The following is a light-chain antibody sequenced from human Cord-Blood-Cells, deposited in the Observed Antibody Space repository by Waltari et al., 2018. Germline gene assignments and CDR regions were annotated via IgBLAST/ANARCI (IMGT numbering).Light chain of an antibody. CDR3: QAWDSSSVV. CDR1: KLGDKY. CDR2: QDS. V-gene: IGLV3-1*01. J-gene: IGLJ2*01. Sequence: SYELTQPPSVSVSPGQTASITCSGDKLGDKYACWYQQKPGRSPVLVIYQDSKRPPGIPELFSGSNSGNTAALTISGTQAMGEADYYCQAWDSSSVVFGGGTKLTVL.